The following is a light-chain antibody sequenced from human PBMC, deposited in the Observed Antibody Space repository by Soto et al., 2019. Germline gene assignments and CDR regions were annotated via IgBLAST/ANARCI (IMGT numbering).Light chain of an antibody. CDR1: QSVSSY. J-gene: IGKJ4*01. CDR2: DAS. V-gene: IGKV3-11*01. CDR3: QQPGA. Sequence: EIVLTQSPATLSLSPGERATLSCRASQSVSSYLAWYQQKPGQAPRLLIYDASNRATGIPARFSGSGSGTDFTLTISSLEPEDFAVYYCQQPGAFGGGTKVDIK.